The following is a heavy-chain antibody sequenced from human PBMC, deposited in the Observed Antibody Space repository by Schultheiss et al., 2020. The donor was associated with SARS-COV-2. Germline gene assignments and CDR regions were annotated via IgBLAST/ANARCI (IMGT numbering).Heavy chain of an antibody. CDR2: INPNSGGT. J-gene: IGHJ6*02. V-gene: IGHV1-2*06. D-gene: IGHD3-10*01. CDR3: ARSRGYYYGMDV. CDR1: GYTFTGYY. Sequence: ASVKVSCKASGYTFTGYYMHWVRQAPGQGLEWMGRINPNSGGTNYAQKFQGRVTMTRDTSISTAYMELSRLRSDDTAVYYCARSRGYYYGMDVWGQGTTVTVSS.